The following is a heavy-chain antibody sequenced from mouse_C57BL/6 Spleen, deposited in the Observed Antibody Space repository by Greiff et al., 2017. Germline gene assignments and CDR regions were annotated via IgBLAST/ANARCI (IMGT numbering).Heavy chain of an antibody. CDR2: IYPGDGDT. D-gene: IGHD2-3*01. J-gene: IGHJ4*01. V-gene: IGHV1-80*01. CDR1: GYAFSSYW. Sequence: QVQLQQSGAELVKPGASVKISCKASGYAFSSYWMNWVKQRPGKGLEWIGQIYPGDGDTNYNGKFKGKATLTADKSSSPAYMQLSSLTSEDSAVYFCARPSDGYYPIKYAMDYWGQGTSVTVSS. CDR3: ARPSDGYYPIKYAMDY.